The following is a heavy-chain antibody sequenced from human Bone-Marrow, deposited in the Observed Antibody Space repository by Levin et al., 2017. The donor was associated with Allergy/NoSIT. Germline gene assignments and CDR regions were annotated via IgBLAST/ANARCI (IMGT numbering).Heavy chain of an antibody. CDR1: GFSFSSYA. D-gene: IGHD3-10*01. V-gene: IGHV3-23*01. CDR2: IGGSGVNT. J-gene: IGHJ4*02. Sequence: QTGGSLRLSCAASGFSFSSYAMSWVRQAPGKGLEWVSTIGGSGVNTYFADSVKGRFTISRDNSKNTLYLQMNSPRGEDTAVYYCAKDLLGGMPGILEGFDYWGQGTQVTVSS. CDR3: AKDLLGGMPGILEGFDY.